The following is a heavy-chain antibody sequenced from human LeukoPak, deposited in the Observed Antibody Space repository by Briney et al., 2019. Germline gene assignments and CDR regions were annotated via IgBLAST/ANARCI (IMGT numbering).Heavy chain of an antibody. CDR1: GGTFSSYA. V-gene: IGHV1-69*05. J-gene: IGHJ4*02. CDR3: ASGNKYGDYVPGDY. CDR2: IIPIFGTA. Sequence: SVKVSCKASGGTFSSYAISWVRQAPGQGLEWMGRIIPIFGTANYAQKFQGRVTITTDESTSTAYMELSSLSSEDTAVYYCASGNKYGDYVPGDYWGQGTLVTVSS. D-gene: IGHD4-17*01.